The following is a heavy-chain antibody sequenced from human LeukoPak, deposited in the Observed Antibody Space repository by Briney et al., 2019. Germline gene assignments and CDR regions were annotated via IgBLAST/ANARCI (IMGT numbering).Heavy chain of an antibody. CDR1: GFTFSSYS. CDR2: ISSHSSTI. D-gene: IGHD3-10*01. J-gene: IGHJ5*02. Sequence: GGSLRLSCAASGFTFSSYSMNWVRQAPGKGLEWISYISSHSSTIYYADSVRGRFTISRDDDKRSVYLQMSSLRVEDTAVYYCARDGSAGSYLNWFDPWGQGTLVTVSS. CDR3: ARDGSAGSYLNWFDP. V-gene: IGHV3-48*01.